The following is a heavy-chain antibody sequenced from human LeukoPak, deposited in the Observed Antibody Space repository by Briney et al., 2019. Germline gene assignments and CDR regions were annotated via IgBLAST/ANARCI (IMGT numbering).Heavy chain of an antibody. D-gene: IGHD2-15*01. CDR1: GFTFSSYA. CDR2: ISGSGGST. V-gene: IGHV3-23*01. CDR3: AKDQVYCSGGSCYEVFDY. Sequence: GGSLRLSCAASGFTFSSYAMHWVRQAPGKGLEWVSAISGSGGSTYYADSVKGRFTISRDNSKNTLYLQMNSLRAEDTAVYYCAKDQVYCSGGSCYEVFDYWGQGTLVTVSS. J-gene: IGHJ4*02.